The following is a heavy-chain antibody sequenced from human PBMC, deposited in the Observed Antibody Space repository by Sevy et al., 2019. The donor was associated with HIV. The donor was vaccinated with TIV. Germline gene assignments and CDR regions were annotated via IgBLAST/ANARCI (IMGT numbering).Heavy chain of an antibody. J-gene: IGHJ3*02. Sequence: GETLKISCAASGFTFSSYAMHWVRQAPGKGLEWVAVISYDGSNKYYADSVKGRFTISRDNSKNTLYLQMNSLRAEDTAVYYCARDPGSDAFDIWGQGTMVTVSS. V-gene: IGHV3-30-3*01. CDR3: ARDPGSDAFDI. CDR2: ISYDGSNK. CDR1: GFTFSSYA.